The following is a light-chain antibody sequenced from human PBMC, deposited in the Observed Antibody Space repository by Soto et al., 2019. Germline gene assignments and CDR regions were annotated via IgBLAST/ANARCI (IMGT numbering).Light chain of an antibody. J-gene: IGLJ1*01. CDR2: DVS. CDR1: SSDVGGYNY. CDR3: SSYTSSSLYV. V-gene: IGLV2-14*01. Sequence: QSALTQLASVSGSPGQSITISCTGTSSDVGGYNYVSWYQQHPGKAPKLMIYDVSNRPSGVSNRFSGSKSGNTASLTISGLQAEDEADYYCSSYTSSSLYVFGIGTKLTVL.